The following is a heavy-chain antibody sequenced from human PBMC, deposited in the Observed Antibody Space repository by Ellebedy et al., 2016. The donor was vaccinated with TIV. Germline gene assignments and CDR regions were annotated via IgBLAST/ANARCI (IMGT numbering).Heavy chain of an antibody. CDR2: ISSSISTV. D-gene: IGHD3-10*01. Sequence: GESLKISCAASGFTFSSYSMNWVRQAPGKGLEWVSYISSSISTVYYADSVKGRFTISRDNAENSLYLQMNSLRAEDTAVYYCAKCIGGTVRGAYYYYGLDVWGQGTTVTVSS. J-gene: IGHJ6*02. CDR3: AKCIGGTVRGAYYYYGLDV. CDR1: GFTFSSYS. V-gene: IGHV3-48*01.